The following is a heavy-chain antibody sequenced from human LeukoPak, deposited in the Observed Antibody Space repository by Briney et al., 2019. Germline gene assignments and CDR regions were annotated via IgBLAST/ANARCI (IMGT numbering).Heavy chain of an antibody. V-gene: IGHV4-61*02. CDR2: IYTSGST. Sequence: PSETLSLTCTVSGGSISSGSYYWSWIRQPAGKGLEWIGRIYTSGSTNYNPSLKSRVTISVDTSKNQFSLKLSSVTAADTAVYYCARGDIAAAGTAYYYYYYMDVWGKGTTVTVSS. J-gene: IGHJ6*03. CDR1: GGSISSGSYY. D-gene: IGHD6-13*01. CDR3: ARGDIAAAGTAYYYYYYMDV.